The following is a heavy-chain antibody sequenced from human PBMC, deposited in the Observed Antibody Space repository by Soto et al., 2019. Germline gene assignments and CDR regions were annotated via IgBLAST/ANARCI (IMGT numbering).Heavy chain of an antibody. CDR3: PRGRGYSNP. V-gene: IGHV1-8*01. D-gene: IGHD4-4*01. J-gene: IGHJ5*02. CDR1: GYTFTSYD. Sequence: QVQLVQSGAEVKKPGASVKVTCKASGYTFTSYDISWVRQATGQGPEWMGWMNTNRGNTGYAQKFQRRVTMTRDTSKSKAYMELSSLTSEDTAVYYCPRGRGYSNPWGQGTLVTVSS. CDR2: MNTNRGNT.